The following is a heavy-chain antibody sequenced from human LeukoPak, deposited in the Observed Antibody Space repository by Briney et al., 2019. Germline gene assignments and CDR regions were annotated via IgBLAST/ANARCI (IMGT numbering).Heavy chain of an antibody. Sequence: PSETLSLTCAVYGGSFSGYYWSWIRQPPGKGLEWIGEINHSGSTNYSPSLKSRVTISVDTSKNQFSLKLSSVTAADTAVYYCAREEYSSSWSADYWGQGTLVTVSS. J-gene: IGHJ4*02. CDR2: INHSGST. D-gene: IGHD6-13*01. CDR3: AREEYSSSWSADY. V-gene: IGHV4-34*01. CDR1: GGSFSGYY.